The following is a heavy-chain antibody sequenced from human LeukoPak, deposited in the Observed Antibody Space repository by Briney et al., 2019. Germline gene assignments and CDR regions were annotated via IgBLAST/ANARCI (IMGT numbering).Heavy chain of an antibody. CDR3: AARFFDY. D-gene: IGHD3-3*01. J-gene: IGHJ4*02. CDR2: IKQDGSEK. Sequence: GGSLRLSCATSGFIFSRYWMSWVRQAPGKGLEWVANIKQDGSEKYYVDSVKGRFTISRDNAKNSLYLQMNSLGAEDTAVYYCAARFFDYWGQGTLVTVSS. CDR1: GFIFSRYW. V-gene: IGHV3-7*01.